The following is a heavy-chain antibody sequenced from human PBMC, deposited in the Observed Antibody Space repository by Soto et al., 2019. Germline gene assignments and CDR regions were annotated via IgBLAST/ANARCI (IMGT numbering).Heavy chain of an antibody. D-gene: IGHD6-13*01. CDR1: GVTFSSYA. V-gene: IGHV1-69*12. CDR2: IIPIFGTA. J-gene: IGHJ5*02. CDR3: ALHTSGAAAGTWGFDP. Sequence: QVQLVQSGAEVKKPGSSVKVSCKASGVTFSSYAISWVRQAPGQGLEWMGGIIPIFGTANYAQKFQGRVTITADESTSTAYMELSSLRSEDTAVYYCALHTSGAAAGTWGFDPWGQGTLVTVSS.